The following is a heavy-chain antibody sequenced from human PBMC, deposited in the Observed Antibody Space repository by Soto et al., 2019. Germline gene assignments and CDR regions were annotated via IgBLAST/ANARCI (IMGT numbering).Heavy chain of an antibody. CDR1: GYTFTSYA. Sequence: ASVKVSCKASGYTFTSYAMHWVRQAPGQRLEWMGWINAGNGNTKYSQKFQGRVTITRDTSASTAYMELSSLRSEDTAVYYCARVEDYGFWSGPRGWFDPWGQGTLVTVPQ. D-gene: IGHD3-3*01. CDR2: INAGNGNT. CDR3: ARVEDYGFWSGPRGWFDP. J-gene: IGHJ5*02. V-gene: IGHV1-3*01.